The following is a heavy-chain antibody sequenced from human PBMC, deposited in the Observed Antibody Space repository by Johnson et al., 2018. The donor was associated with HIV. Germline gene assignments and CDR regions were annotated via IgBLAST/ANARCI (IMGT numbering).Heavy chain of an antibody. CDR3: ARSKECSGGSCPDGFDI. CDR1: GFIFSDYY. V-gene: IGHV3-11*04. CDR2: ISFSDSTI. D-gene: IGHD2-15*01. J-gene: IGHJ3*02. Sequence: QVQLVESGGGLVKPGGSLRLSCVASGFIFSDYYMSWIRQAPGKGLEWVSYISFSDSTIYSADSVQGRFTISRDNAKNSLYLQMNSLRAEDTAVYYCARSKECSGGSCPDGFDIWGQGTMVIVS.